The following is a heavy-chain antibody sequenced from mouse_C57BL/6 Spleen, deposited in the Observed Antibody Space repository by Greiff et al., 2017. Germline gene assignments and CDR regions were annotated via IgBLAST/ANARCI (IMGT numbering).Heavy chain of an antibody. CDR3: ARDGYYPMDY. Sequence: EVQLVESGGGLVKPGGSLKLSCAASGFTFSSYAMSWVRQTPEKRLEWVATISDGGSYTYYPDNVKGRFTISRDNAKNNLYLQMSHLKSEDTAMYYCARDGYYPMDYWGQGTSVTVSS. CDR1: GFTFSSYA. J-gene: IGHJ4*01. CDR2: ISDGGSYT. V-gene: IGHV5-4*01.